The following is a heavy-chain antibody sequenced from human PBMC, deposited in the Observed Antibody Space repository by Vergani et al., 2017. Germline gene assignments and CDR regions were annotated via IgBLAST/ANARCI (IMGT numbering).Heavy chain of an antibody. CDR1: GGSFSGYS. J-gene: IGHJ5*02. CDR2: INYSGTS. V-gene: IGHV4-34*01. CDR3: ASDTHSGQRADR. D-gene: IGHD6-19*01. Sequence: QVQLQQWGAGLLKPSETLSLTCAVYGGSFSGYSWTWIRQPPGKGLEWIGEINYSGTSNYRPSLKSRVTISVDTSKNQFSLKLSSVTAADTAVYYCASDTHSGQRADRWGQGILVTVTS.